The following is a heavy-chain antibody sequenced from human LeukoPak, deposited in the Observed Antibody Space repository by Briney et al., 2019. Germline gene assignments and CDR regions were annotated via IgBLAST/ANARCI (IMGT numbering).Heavy chain of an antibody. V-gene: IGHV4-59*01. CDR2: IYYSGST. CDR3: ARDYYLDGYPYFDY. D-gene: IGHD5-24*01. CDR1: GGSISNYY. Sequence: SETLSLTCTVSGGSISNYYWSWIRQPPGKGLEWSGFIYYSGSTNYNPSLKSRVTISVDTSKKQFSLKLNSVTAADTAFYYCARDYYLDGYPYFDYWGQGTLVSVSS. J-gene: IGHJ4*02.